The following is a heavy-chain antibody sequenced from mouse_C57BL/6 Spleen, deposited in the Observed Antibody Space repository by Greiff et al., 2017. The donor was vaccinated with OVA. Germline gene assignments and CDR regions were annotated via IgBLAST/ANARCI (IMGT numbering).Heavy chain of an antibody. D-gene: IGHD2-3*01. Sequence: EVQLQQSGAELVRPGASVKLSCTASGFNIKDDYMHWVKQRPEQGLEWIGWIDPENGDTEYASKFQGKATITADTSSNTAYLQLSSLTSEDTAVYYCTTRNGYYAYWGQGTLVTVSA. CDR3: TTRNGYYAY. CDR2: IDPENGDT. V-gene: IGHV14-4*01. J-gene: IGHJ3*01. CDR1: GFNIKDDY.